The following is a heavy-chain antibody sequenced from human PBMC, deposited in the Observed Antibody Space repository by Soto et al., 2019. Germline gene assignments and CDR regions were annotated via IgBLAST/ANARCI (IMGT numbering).Heavy chain of an antibody. V-gene: IGHV3-23*01. CDR2: LNGGGGTA. CDR3: AKMVYYDSSGLNWFDS. CDR1: VFTFKNYA. D-gene: IGHD3-22*01. Sequence: PGWSLRLSCTSSVFTFKNYAMTWVRQAPGKGLEWVSTLNGGGGTADYADSVKGRFAISRDNSKNTLSLEMNSLSAEDTAIYYCAKMVYYDSSGLNWFDSWGQGILVTVSS. J-gene: IGHJ5*01.